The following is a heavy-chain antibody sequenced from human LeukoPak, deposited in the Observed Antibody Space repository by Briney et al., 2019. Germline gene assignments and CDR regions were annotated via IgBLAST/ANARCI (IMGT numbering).Heavy chain of an antibody. D-gene: IGHD3-3*01. J-gene: IGHJ6*03. CDR2: ISTYTGNA. CDR3: ARDLAVLGVVFTSYMDV. V-gene: IGHV1-18*01. Sequence: ASVKVSCKSSGYSFITHSMNWVRQAPGQGLQWVGWISTYTGNAHYAQRLQDRVTLSKDTATTTAYLEVRNLRSDDTAVYYCARDLAVLGVVFTSYMDVWGKGTPVIVSS. CDR1: GYSFITHS.